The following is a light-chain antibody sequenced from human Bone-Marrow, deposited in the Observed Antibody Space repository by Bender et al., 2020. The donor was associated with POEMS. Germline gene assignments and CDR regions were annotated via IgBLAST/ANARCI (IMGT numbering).Light chain of an antibody. CDR1: NIGSKS. CDR2: DDS. V-gene: IGLV3-21*04. J-gene: IGLJ2*01. CDR3: QVWDGTGGHQGV. Sequence: SFVLTQPPSVSVAPGKTAGITCGGNNIGSKSVHWYQQKPGQAPVVIINDDSERPSGIPERFSGSNSGNTATLTISRVEAGDEADYYCQVWDGTGGHQGVFGGGTKLTVL.